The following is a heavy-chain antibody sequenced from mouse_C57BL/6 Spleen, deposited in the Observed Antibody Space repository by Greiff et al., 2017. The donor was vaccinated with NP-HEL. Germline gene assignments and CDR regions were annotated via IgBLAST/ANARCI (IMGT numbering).Heavy chain of an antibody. Sequence: VQLQQPGAELVKPGASVKMSCKASGYTFTSYWITWVKQRPGQGLEWIGDIYPGSGSTNYNEKFKSKATLTVDTSSSTAYMQLSSLTSEDTAVYYCAREDSLGDGMDYWGQGTPVTVSS. CDR2: IYPGSGST. CDR1: GYTFTSYW. J-gene: IGHJ4*01. CDR3: AREDSLGDGMDY. V-gene: IGHV1-55*01.